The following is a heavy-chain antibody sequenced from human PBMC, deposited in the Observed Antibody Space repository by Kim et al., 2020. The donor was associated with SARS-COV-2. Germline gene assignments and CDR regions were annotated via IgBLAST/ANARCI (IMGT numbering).Heavy chain of an antibody. D-gene: IGHD4-17*01. CDR2: TT. Sequence: TTYYGDSVKGRFTISRNNYRNTLYLEMNSLRGEDTAVYYCAKDNGGVFDFWGQGALVTVSS. J-gene: IGHJ4*02. V-gene: IGHV3-23*01. CDR3: AKDNGGVFDF.